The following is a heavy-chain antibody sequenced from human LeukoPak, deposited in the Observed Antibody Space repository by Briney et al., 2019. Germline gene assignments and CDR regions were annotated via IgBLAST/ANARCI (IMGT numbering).Heavy chain of an antibody. J-gene: IGHJ5*02. Sequence: ASVKVSCKASGYTFTGYYMHWVRQAPGQGLEWMGWINPNSGGTNYAQKFQGRVTMTRDTSISTAYMELSRLRSDDTAVYYCARFPLYDSSGYYVSFRDNWFDPWGQGTLVTVSS. D-gene: IGHD3-22*01. CDR2: INPNSGGT. CDR1: GYTFTGYY. CDR3: ARFPLYDSSGYYVSFRDNWFDP. V-gene: IGHV1-2*02.